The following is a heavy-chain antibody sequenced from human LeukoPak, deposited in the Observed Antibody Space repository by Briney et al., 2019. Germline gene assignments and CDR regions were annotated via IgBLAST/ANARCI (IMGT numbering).Heavy chain of an antibody. J-gene: IGHJ6*03. CDR3: AREWDEYSSSSADDYMDV. D-gene: IGHD6-6*01. V-gene: IGHV4-39*07. CDR1: GGSISSSDYY. CDR2: IYYSGST. Sequence: SETLSLTCTVSGGSISSSDYYWGWLPQPPGKGLEWIGSIYYSGSTYYNPSLKSRVTISVDTSKNQFSLKLYSVTAADAAVYYCAREWDEYSSSSADDYMDVWGKGTTVTVSS.